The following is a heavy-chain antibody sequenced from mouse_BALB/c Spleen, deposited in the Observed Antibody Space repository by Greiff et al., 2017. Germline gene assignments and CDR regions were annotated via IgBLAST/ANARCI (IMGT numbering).Heavy chain of an antibody. D-gene: IGHD2-14*01. CDR3: TRGYDFPGLAD. CDR1: GYPFPSYW. Sequence: LQQPGSELVRPGASVKLSCKASGYPFPSYWMHWVKQRPGQGLEWIGNIYPGSGSTNSDEKFKSKATLTVDTSSSTAYMQLSSLTSEDSAVYYCTRGYDFPGLADGGQGTLVTASA. V-gene: IGHV1S22*01. J-gene: IGHJ3*01. CDR2: IYPGSGST.